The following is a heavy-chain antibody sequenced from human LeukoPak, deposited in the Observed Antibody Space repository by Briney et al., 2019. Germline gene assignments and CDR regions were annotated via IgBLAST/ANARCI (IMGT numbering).Heavy chain of an antibody. V-gene: IGHV3-21*01. Sequence: GGSLRLSCAASGFTFSSYSINWVRQAPGKGLEWVSCVSSTSSFIYYADSVKGRFTISKNSLYLQMNSLRDTAVYYCARDVGAARPVGDAFDIWGQGTMVTVSS. CDR3: ARDVGAARPVGDAFDI. D-gene: IGHD6-6*01. J-gene: IGHJ3*02. CDR1: GFTFSSYS. CDR2: VSSTSSFI.